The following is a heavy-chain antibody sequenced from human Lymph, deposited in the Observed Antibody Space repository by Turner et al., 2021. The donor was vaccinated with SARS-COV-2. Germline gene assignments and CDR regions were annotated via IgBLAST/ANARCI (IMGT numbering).Heavy chain of an antibody. Sequence: QVQLVQSGAVVNKPGASVNVSCTASGGTFSSPAISWVRQAPGQGLEGMEGSIPIFGTANYAQRFQGRVTITADESTSTAYMELRSLRSEDTAVYYCARGAAYCSGGSCYRKGFDYWGQGTPVTVSS. J-gene: IGHJ4*02. D-gene: IGHD2-15*01. CDR2: SIPIFGTA. CDR1: GGTFSSPA. CDR3: ARGAAYCSGGSCYRKGFDY. V-gene: IGHV1-69*01.